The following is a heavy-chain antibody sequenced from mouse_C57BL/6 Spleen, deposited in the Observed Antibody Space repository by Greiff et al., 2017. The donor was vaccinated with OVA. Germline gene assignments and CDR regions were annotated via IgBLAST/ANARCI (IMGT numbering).Heavy chain of an antibody. Sequence: QVQLKQSGAELVRPGASVTLSCKASGYTFTDYEMHWVKQTPVHGLEWIGAIDPETGGTAYNQKFKGKAILTADKSSSTAYMELRSLTSEDSAVYYCTRNSNGYFDYWGQGTTLTVSS. V-gene: IGHV1-15*01. CDR3: TRNSNGYFDY. D-gene: IGHD2-5*01. J-gene: IGHJ2*01. CDR1: GYTFTDYE. CDR2: IDPETGGT.